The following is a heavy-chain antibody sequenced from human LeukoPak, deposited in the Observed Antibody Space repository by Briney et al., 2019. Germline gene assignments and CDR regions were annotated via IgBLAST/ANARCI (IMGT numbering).Heavy chain of an antibody. CDR1: GFTFSGFW. V-gene: IGHV3-7*03. Sequence: GGSLRLSCAVSGFTFSGFWMSWSRQAPGKGLEWVASINSDGSEGYYADVVKGRFTISRDNAKNSLYLQINSLRAEDTAVYYCAKEIFSAQFDYWGQGTLVTVSS. J-gene: IGHJ4*02. D-gene: IGHD3-3*01. CDR2: INSDGSEG. CDR3: AKEIFSAQFDY.